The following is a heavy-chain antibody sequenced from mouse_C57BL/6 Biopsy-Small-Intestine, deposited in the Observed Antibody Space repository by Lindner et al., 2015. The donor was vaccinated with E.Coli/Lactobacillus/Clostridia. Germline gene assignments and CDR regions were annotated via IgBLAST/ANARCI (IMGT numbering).Heavy chain of an antibody. D-gene: IGHD2-3*01. CDR2: IKSKSNNYAT. CDR1: GFSFNTYA. V-gene: IGHV10-1*01. J-gene: IGHJ1*03. Sequence: VQLQESGGGLVQPKGSLKLSCAASGFSFNTYAMNWVRQAPGKGLEWVVRIKSKSNNYATYYADSVKDRFTISRDDSESMLYLQMNNLKTEDTAMYYCVRHYDGYYGGYFDVWGTGTTVTVSS. CDR3: VRHYDGYYGGYFDV.